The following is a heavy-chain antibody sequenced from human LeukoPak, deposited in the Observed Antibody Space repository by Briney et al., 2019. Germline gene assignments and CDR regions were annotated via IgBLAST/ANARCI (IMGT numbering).Heavy chain of an antibody. CDR3: AREDSGYDLWYFDL. Sequence: ASVKVSCKASGYSFTVYYMHWVRQAPGQGLEWMVGFNANSGGTNYAQKFQGMVTLTRDTSISTAYMELSRLRSDDTAVYYCAREDSGYDLWYFDLWGRGTLVTVSS. V-gene: IGHV1-2*02. J-gene: IGHJ2*01. CDR1: GYSFTVYY. D-gene: IGHD5-12*01. CDR2: FNANSGGT.